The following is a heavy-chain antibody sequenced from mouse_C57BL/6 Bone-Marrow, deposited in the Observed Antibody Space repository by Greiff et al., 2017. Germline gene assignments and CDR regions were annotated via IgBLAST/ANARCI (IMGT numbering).Heavy chain of an antibody. CDR2: INPSSGYT. J-gene: IGHJ2*01. Sequence: QVQLQQSGAELARPGASVKMSCKASGYTFTSYTMHWVKQRPGQGLEWIGYINPSSGYTKYNQKFKDKATLTAATSSSTAYMQLSSLTSEDSAVYYCARGGYSFSFDYWGQGTTLTVSS. CDR1: GYTFTSYT. V-gene: IGHV1-4*01. CDR3: ARGGYSFSFDY. D-gene: IGHD2-12*01.